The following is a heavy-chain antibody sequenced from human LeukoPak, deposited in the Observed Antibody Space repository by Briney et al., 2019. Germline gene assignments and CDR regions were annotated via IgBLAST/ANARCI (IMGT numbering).Heavy chain of an antibody. CDR3: ARVDLHLYYYYYYGMDV. CDR2: IYHSGST. V-gene: IGHV4-4*02. J-gene: IGHJ6*04. D-gene: IGHD4-11*01. CDR1: GGSISSSNW. Sequence: PSRTLSLTCAVSGGSISSSNWWSWVRQPPGKGLEWIGEIYHSGSTNYNPSLKSRVTISVDKSKNQFSLKLSSVTAADTAVYYCARVDLHLYYYYYYGMDVWGKGTTVTVSS.